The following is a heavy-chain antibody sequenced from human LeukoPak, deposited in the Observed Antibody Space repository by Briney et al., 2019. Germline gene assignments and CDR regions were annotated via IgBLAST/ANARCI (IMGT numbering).Heavy chain of an antibody. CDR2: FDPEDGET. CDR3: ATPYSSGWPRGYYYYYGMDV. CDR1: GYTLTELS. Sequence: ASVKVSCKVSGYTLTELSMHWVRQAPGKGLEWMGGFDPEDGETIYAQKFQGRVTMTEDTSTDTASMELSSLRSEDTAVYYCATPYSSGWPRGYYYYYGMDVWGQGTTVTVSS. D-gene: IGHD6-19*01. J-gene: IGHJ6*02. V-gene: IGHV1-24*01.